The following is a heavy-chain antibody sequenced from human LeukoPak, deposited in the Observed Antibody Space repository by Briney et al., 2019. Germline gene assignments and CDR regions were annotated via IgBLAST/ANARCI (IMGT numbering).Heavy chain of an antibody. CDR2: ISSSSSYI. Sequence: PGGSLRLSCAASGFTFSSYSMNWVRQAPGKGLEWVSSISSSSSYIYYADSVKGRLTISRDNAKNSLYLQMNSLRAEDTAVYYCARDPGSLDSNSIPDYWGQGTLVTVSS. V-gene: IGHV3-21*01. J-gene: IGHJ4*02. CDR1: GFTFSSYS. CDR3: ARDPGSLDSNSIPDY. D-gene: IGHD4-11*01.